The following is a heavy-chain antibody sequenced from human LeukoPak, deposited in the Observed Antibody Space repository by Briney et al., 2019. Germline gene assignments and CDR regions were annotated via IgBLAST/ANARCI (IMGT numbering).Heavy chain of an antibody. J-gene: IGHJ5*02. CDR2: IWNDGSNK. V-gene: IGHV3-33*06. CDR3: AKDAQRGFDYSNSLEH. D-gene: IGHD4-11*01. CDR1: GFTFSHHG. Sequence: GGSLRLSCATSGFTFSHHGMHWVRQAPGKGLEWVAVIWNDGSNKYYGDSVKGRFTISRDNSKNTLYLQMNSLTVEDTAVYYCAKDAQRGFDYSNSLEHWGQGTLVTVSS.